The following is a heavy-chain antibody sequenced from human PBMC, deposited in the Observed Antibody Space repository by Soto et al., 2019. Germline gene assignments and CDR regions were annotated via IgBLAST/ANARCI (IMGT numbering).Heavy chain of an antibody. D-gene: IGHD6-13*01. J-gene: IGHJ6*02. CDR1: GYTFTNYT. CDR2: INAGNGNT. Sequence: ASVKVSCKASGYTFTNYTIHWVRQAPGQRLEWMGWINAGNGNTKYSREFLGSVTITRDTSANTAYMELSSLRSEDTAVYYCARADSSSWYLGYYYGMDVWGQGTTVTVSS. V-gene: IGHV1-3*01. CDR3: ARADSSSWYLGYYYGMDV.